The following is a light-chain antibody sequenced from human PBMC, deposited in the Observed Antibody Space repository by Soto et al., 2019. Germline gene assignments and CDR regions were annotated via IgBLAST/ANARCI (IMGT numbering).Light chain of an antibody. CDR2: AAS. Sequence: DIQVTQSPYSLSASPGDRITITCRSSQDIKKFLAWYQQKPGEVPHLLIYAASTLRPGVPSRFSGNDSGTDFTLTIASLQPEDVATYFCQKYDRAPAAFGRGTKVDVK. J-gene: IGKJ1*01. CDR1: QDIKKF. V-gene: IGKV1-27*01. CDR3: QKYDRAPAA.